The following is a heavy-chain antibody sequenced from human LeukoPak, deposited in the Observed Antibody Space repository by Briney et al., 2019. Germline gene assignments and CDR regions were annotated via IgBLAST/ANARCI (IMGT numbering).Heavy chain of an antibody. CDR2: ISYDGNNK. D-gene: IGHD1-1*01. Sequence: TGRPLRLSCAASGFTFSSYDMHWVRQAPGKGLEWVTIISYDGNNKYYADSVKGRFTISRDNSKNTLYLQMNTLRGEDTAEYYCAKRNGFWGQGTLVTVSS. V-gene: IGHV3-30*18. CDR3: AKRNGF. CDR1: GFTFSSYD. J-gene: IGHJ4*02.